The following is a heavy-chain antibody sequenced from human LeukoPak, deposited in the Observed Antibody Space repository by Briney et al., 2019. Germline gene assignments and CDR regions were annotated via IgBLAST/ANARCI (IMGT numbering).Heavy chain of an antibody. CDR3: ARQLRAYNRIDY. D-gene: IGHD5-18*01. Sequence: GESLKISCKGSGYSFTSYWISWVRQMPGKGLEWMGRIDPSDSYTNYSPSFQGHVTISADKSISTAYLQWSSLKASDTAMYYCARQLRAYNRIDYWGQGTLVTVSS. J-gene: IGHJ4*02. CDR2: IDPSDSYT. CDR1: GYSFTSYW. V-gene: IGHV5-10-1*01.